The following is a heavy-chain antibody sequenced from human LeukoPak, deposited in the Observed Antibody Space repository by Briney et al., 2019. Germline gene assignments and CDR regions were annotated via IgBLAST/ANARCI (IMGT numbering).Heavy chain of an antibody. D-gene: IGHD2-8*01. CDR1: GASFNTYY. CDR3: ARGPVALPNDRLSLFFDF. Sequence: SETLSLACAVYGASFNTYYWTWIRQSPDKGLEWIGEVKHDGDTNVNPSLRSRVVMSVDASKNQFSLKMTSVTAADTAIYFCARGPVALPNDRLSLFFDFWGQGTLVTVSS. J-gene: IGHJ5*01. V-gene: IGHV4-34*01. CDR2: VKHDGDT.